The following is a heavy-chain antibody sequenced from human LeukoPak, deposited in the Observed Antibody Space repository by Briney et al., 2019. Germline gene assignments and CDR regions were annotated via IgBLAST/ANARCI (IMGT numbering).Heavy chain of an antibody. Sequence: SGGSLRLSCAASGFTFSSYAMTWVRQAPGKGLEWVSGISYSGGTKYYADSVKGRFTISRDNSKNTLYLQMNSLTAEDTAVYYCATSRGPNWFDPWGQGTLVTVSS. J-gene: IGHJ5*02. CDR3: ATSRGPNWFDP. D-gene: IGHD3-10*01. CDR1: GFTFSSYA. CDR2: ISYSGGTK. V-gene: IGHV3-23*01.